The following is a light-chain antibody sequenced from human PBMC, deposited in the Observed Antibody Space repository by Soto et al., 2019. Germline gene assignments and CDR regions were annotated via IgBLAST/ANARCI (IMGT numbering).Light chain of an antibody. CDR3: QQRSNWPLT. CDR2: DAS. CDR1: QSVSSY. V-gene: IGKV3-11*01. Sequence: EIVLTQSPATLSLSPGERATLSCRASQSVSSYLAWYQQKPGQAPRLLIYDASNRATGIPARFSGSGSGTDFTLTIISLEPAEFAVYYCQQRSNWPLTFGGGTKVEIK. J-gene: IGKJ4*01.